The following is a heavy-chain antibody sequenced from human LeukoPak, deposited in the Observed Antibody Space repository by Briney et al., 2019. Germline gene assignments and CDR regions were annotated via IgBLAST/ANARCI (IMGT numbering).Heavy chain of an antibody. D-gene: IGHD1-26*01. V-gene: IGHV1-2*02. J-gene: IGHJ4*02. CDR3: VPSGNYYYFDY. CDR1: GYTFTNYY. Sequence: ASVKVSCKTSGYTFTNYYMHWVRQGPGLGFEWMRWINPKSGGTSYPQKFQGRLTMTRDTSISTAYMELSRLGSDDTAVYYCVPSGNYYYFDYWGQGTLVTVSS. CDR2: INPKSGGT.